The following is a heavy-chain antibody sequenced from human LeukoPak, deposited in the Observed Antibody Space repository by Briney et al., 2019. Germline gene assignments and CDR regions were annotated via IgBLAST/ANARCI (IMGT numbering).Heavy chain of an antibody. D-gene: IGHD6-19*01. CDR1: GFTFSSYA. V-gene: IGHV3-30-3*01. J-gene: IGHJ1*01. CDR2: ISYDGSNK. Sequence: GRSLRLSCAASGFTFSSYAMHWVRQAPGKGLEWVAVISYDGSNKYYADSVKGRFTISRDNSKNTLYLQMNSLRAEDTAVYYCARVSSSGSREYFQHWGQGTLVTVSS. CDR3: ARVSSSGSREYFQH.